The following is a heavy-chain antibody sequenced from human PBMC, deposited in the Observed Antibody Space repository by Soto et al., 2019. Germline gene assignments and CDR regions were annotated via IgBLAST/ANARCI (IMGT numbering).Heavy chain of an antibody. D-gene: IGHD2-8*01. CDR3: GFLTNGTSP. CDR2: ISHDGISK. V-gene: IGHV3-30*03. Sequence: GGSLRLSCAASGFTFSSYDIHWVRQAPGKGLEWVTVISHDGISKYYTDSVRGRFTISRDNSENTLYLQMNSLRPEDTAVYYRGFLTNGTSPWGQGTLVTAPQ. CDR1: GFTFSSYD. J-gene: IGHJ5*02.